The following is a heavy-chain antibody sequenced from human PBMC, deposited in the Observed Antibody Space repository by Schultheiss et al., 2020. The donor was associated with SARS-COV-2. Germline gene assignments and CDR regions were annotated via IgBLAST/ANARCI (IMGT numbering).Heavy chain of an antibody. J-gene: IGHJ6*03. D-gene: IGHD2-15*01. Sequence: SETLSLTCTVSGGSISSSSYYWGWIRQPPGKGLEWIGSIYYSGSTNYNPSLKSRVTISVDTSKNQFSLKLSSVTAADTAVYYCARDHEWGPTPRRDYYYYMDVWGKGTTVTVSS. CDR2: IYYSGST. CDR3: ARDHEWGPTPRRDYYYYMDV. CDR1: GGSISSSSYY. V-gene: IGHV4-39*07.